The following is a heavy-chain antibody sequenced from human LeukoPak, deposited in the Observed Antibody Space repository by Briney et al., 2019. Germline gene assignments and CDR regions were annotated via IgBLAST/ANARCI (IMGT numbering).Heavy chain of an antibody. CDR3: ARVDFWSGYYL. CDR1: GGSIRSYY. V-gene: IGHV4-4*07. CDR2: IYTSGST. D-gene: IGHD3-3*01. J-gene: IGHJ5*02. Sequence: PSETLPLTCTVSGGSIRSYYWSWIRQPAGKGLEWIGRIYTSGSTNYNPSLKSRVTMSVDTSKNQFSLKLSSVTAADTAVYYCARVDFWSGYYLWGQGTLVTVSS.